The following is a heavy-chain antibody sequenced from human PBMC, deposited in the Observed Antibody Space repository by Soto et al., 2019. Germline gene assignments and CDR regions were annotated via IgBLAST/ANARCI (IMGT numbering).Heavy chain of an antibody. D-gene: IGHD6-19*01. J-gene: IGHJ5*02. CDR3: ARRHLAVAVSPWFDP. CDR1: GLSITDSEMG. CDR2: IDSSGEK. V-gene: IGHV2-26*01. Sequence: QVTLKESGPVLVKPTETLTLRCTVSGLSITDSEMGVSWIRQPPGQPLEWLAHIDSSGEKSYRTFLKSRLAISKDTSKRQIVLTMTNMDTADTATYYCARRHLAVAVSPWFDPWGQGIPVTVSS.